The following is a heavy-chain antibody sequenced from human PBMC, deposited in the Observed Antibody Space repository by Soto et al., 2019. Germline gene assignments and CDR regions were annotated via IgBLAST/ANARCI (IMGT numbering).Heavy chain of an antibody. CDR2: IRSKTNSYAT. CDR1: GFTFSGSA. J-gene: IGHJ5*02. D-gene: IGHD3-22*01. Sequence: EVQLVESGGGLVQPGGSLKLSCAASGFTFSGSAMHWVRQASGKGLEWVGRIRSKTNSYATAYAASVKGRFTISRDDSKDKEYLQMNSLKTEDTAVYYCTRDPRNYYDSIGSANWFDPWGQGTLVTVSS. V-gene: IGHV3-73*02. CDR3: TRDPRNYYDSIGSANWFDP.